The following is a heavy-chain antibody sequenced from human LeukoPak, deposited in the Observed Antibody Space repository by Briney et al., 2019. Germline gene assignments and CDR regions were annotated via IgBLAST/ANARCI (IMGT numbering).Heavy chain of an antibody. J-gene: IGHJ4*02. V-gene: IGHV3-23*01. CDR1: GFTFSSYA. CDR2: ISGSGGST. CDR3: AKDLIQYDSSGYHRYYFDY. D-gene: IGHD3-22*01. Sequence: PGGSLRLSCAASGFTFSSYAMSWVRQAPGKGLEWVSAISGSGGSTYYADSVKGRFTISRDNSKNTLHLQMNSLRAEDTAVYDCAKDLIQYDSSGYHRYYFDYWGQGTLVTVSS.